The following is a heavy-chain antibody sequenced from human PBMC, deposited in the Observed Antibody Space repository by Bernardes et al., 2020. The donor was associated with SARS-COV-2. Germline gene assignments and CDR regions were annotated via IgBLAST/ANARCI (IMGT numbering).Heavy chain of an antibody. J-gene: IGHJ4*02. CDR2: IYSGGST. CDR3: ARLATYPRRFDY. Sequence: GGSLRLSCAASGFTVSSNYMSWVRQAPGKGLEWVSVIYSGGSTYYADSVKGRFTISRDNSKNTLYLQMNSLRAEDTAVYYCARLATYPRRFDYWGQGTLVTVSS. CDR1: GFTVSSNY. V-gene: IGHV3-66*04.